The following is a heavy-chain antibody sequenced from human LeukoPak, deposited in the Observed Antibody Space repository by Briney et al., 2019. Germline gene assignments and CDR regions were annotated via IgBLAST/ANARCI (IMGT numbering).Heavy chain of an antibody. D-gene: IGHD1-26*01. J-gene: IGHJ4*02. Sequence: PSETLSLTCTVSGGSISSSSYYWGWIRQPPGKGLEWIGSIYYSGSTYYNPSLKSRVTISVDTSKNQFSLKLSSVTAAGTAVYYCARLTRVGEGYWGQGTLVTVSS. CDR1: GGSISSSSYY. CDR3: ARLTRVGEGY. CDR2: IYYSGST. V-gene: IGHV4-39*01.